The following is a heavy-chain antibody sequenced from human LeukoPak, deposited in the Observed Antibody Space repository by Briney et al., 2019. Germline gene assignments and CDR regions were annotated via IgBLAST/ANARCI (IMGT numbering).Heavy chain of an antibody. V-gene: IGHV3-23*01. CDR3: AKGALYGSGSYYTAFDI. D-gene: IGHD3-10*01. CDR1: GFTFGSYA. J-gene: IGHJ3*02. Sequence: PGGSLRLSCAASGFTFGSYAMTWVRQAPEQGLEWVSTITSSGDRMFYADSVKGRFTISSDNSKNTLYLQVNSLRAGDTALYYCAKGALYGSGSYYTAFDIWGQGTMVTVSS. CDR2: ITSSGDRM.